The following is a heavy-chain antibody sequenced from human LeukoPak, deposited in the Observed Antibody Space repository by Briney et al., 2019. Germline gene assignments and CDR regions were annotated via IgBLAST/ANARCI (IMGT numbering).Heavy chain of an antibody. D-gene: IGHD4/OR15-4a*01. CDR2: IGGSGDTT. Sequence: GGSLRLSCAASGFPFSHSAMSWVRQAPRKGLGWVSAIGGSGDTTYYADSVTGRFTISRDNAKNTLYLQINSLRAEDTALYFCARRDAANSKGLDFWGQGTQVTVSS. CDR3: ARRDAANSKGLDF. V-gene: IGHV3-23*01. J-gene: IGHJ4*02. CDR1: GFPFSHSA.